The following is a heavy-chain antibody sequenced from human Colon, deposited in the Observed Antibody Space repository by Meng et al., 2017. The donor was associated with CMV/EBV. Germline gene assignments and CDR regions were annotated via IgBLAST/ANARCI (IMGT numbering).Heavy chain of an antibody. CDR1: GFTVSSNY. CDR2: ISSGGQTI. CDR3: ARDPSLITISGVVTYGMDV. J-gene: IGHJ6*02. Sequence: GESLKISCAASGFTVSSNYMSWVRQAPGKGLEWVAYISSGGQTIHYADSVKGRFTISRDNTNNSLYLHMTSLRADDTAVYYCARDPSLITISGVVTYGMDVWGPGTTVTVSS. V-gene: IGHV3-11*04. D-gene: IGHD3-3*01.